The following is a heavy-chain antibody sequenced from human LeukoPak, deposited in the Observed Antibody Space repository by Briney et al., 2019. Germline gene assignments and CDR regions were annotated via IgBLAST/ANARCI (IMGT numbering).Heavy chain of an antibody. CDR1: GGSISSSSYY. CDR3: ARVDSSGSISGY. Sequence: SETLSLTCTVSGGSISSSSYYWGWIRQPPGKGLEWIGSIYYSGSTYYNPSLKSRVTISVDTSKNQFSLKLSSVTAADTAVYYCARVDSSGSISGYWGQGTLVTVSS. D-gene: IGHD3-22*01. CDR2: IYYSGST. V-gene: IGHV4-39*01. J-gene: IGHJ4*02.